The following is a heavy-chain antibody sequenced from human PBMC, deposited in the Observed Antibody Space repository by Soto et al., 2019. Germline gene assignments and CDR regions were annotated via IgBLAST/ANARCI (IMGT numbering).Heavy chain of an antibody. Sequence: QVQLVESGGGLVKPGGSLRLSCAASGFTFSDYYMTWVRQAPGKGLEWVSYIVIGSDYTNYADSVKGRFTISRDNAKNSLYLEMNSLRVEDTAVYYCARLRASSWYLGGYLDYWGQGTLATVSS. V-gene: IGHV3-11*06. CDR2: IVIGSDYT. CDR3: ARLRASSWYLGGYLDY. D-gene: IGHD6-13*01. CDR1: GFTFSDYY. J-gene: IGHJ4*02.